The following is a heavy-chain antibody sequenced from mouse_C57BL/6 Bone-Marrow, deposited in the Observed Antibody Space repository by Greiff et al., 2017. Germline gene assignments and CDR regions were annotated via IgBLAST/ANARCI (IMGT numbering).Heavy chain of an antibody. V-gene: IGHV3-1*01. CDR2: ISYSGST. J-gene: IGHJ1*03. CDR1: GYSITSGYD. CDR3: ARERDYGSSYWYFDV. D-gene: IGHD1-1*01. Sequence: EVQLQQSGPGMVKPSQSLSLTCTVTGYSITSGYDWHWIRHFPGNKLEWMGYISYSGSTNYNPSPKSRISITHDTSKNHFFLKLNSVTTEDTATYYCARERDYGSSYWYFDVWGTGTTVTVSS.